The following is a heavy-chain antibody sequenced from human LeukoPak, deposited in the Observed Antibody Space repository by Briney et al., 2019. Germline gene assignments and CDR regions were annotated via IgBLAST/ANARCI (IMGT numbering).Heavy chain of an antibody. D-gene: IGHD2-2*01. V-gene: IGHV1-69*13. CDR2: IIPIFGTA. CDR3: ACGSIVVVPAAIDYYYYMDV. Sequence: SVKVSCKASGGTFSSYAISWVRQAPGQGLEWMGGIIPIFGTANYAQKFQGRVTITADESTSTAYMELSSLRSEDTAVYYCACGSIVVVPAAIDYYYYMDVWGKGTTVTISS. CDR1: GGTFSSYA. J-gene: IGHJ6*03.